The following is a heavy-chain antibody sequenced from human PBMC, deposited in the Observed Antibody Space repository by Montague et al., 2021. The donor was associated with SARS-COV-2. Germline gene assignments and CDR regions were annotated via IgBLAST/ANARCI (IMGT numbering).Heavy chain of an antibody. CDR3: AREWCSRMFVWDIEGGFDY. J-gene: IGHJ4*02. D-gene: IGHD2-15*01. Sequence: SETLSLTCTVSGGSISSSSYYWGWIRQPPGKGLEWIGSIYYSGGTYYNPSLKSRVTISVDTSKNQFSLKLSSVTAADTAVYCCAREWCSRMFVWDIEGGFDYWGQGTLVTVSS. CDR1: GGSISSSSYY. CDR2: IYYSGGT. V-gene: IGHV4-39*07.